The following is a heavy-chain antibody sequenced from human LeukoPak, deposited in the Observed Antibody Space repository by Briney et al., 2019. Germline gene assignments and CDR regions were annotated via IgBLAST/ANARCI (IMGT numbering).Heavy chain of an antibody. CDR3: ARWEGNGYYFDY. V-gene: IGHV3-30*04. J-gene: IGHJ4*02. CDR1: GFTFSSYA. Sequence: GRSLRLSCAASGFTFSSYAMHWVRQAPGKGLEWVAVISYDGSNKYYADSVKGRFTISRDNSKNTLYLQMNSLRAEDTAVYYCARWEGNGYYFDYRGQGTLVTVSS. D-gene: IGHD3-22*01. CDR2: ISYDGSNK.